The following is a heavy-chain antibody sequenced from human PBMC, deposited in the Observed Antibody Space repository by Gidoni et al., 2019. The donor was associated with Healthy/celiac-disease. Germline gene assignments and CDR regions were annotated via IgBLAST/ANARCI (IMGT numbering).Heavy chain of an antibody. J-gene: IGHJ2*01. CDR1: GGSISRYY. D-gene: IGHD3-10*01. CDR3: ARVGPMVRGVIANWYFDL. V-gene: IGHV4-59*01. CDR2: IYYSGST. Sequence: QVQLQESGPGLVKPSATLSLTCPVSGGSISRYYWSWIRQPPGKGLEWIGYIYYSGSTNYNPSLKSRVTISVDTSKNQFSLKLSSVTAADTAVYYCARVGPMVRGVIANWYFDLWGRGTLVTVSS.